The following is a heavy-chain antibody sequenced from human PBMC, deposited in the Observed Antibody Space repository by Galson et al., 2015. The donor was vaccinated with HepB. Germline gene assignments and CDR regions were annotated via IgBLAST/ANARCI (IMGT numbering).Heavy chain of an antibody. V-gene: IGHV3-23*01. J-gene: IGHJ4*02. D-gene: IGHD3-10*01. Sequence: SLRLSCAASGFTFSSYAMNWVRQAPGKGLEWVSGISSSGGSTYYADSVKGRFTISRDNSKSTLYLEMNSLRAEDTAVYYCARDRVLDYWGQGTLVTVSS. CDR3: ARDRVLDY. CDR1: GFTFSSYA. CDR2: ISSSGGST.